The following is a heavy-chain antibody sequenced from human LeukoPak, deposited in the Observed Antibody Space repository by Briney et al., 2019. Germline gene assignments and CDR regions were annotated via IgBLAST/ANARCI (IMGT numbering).Heavy chain of an antibody. Sequence: ASVKVSCKASGYTFTVSDMHWMRHPPPQGLEWKGWINPNSGGTNYAQKFQSRVTMTRDTSISTAYMELSRLRADDTAVYYCASGDLLYDYYMDDWGKGTTVTVSS. CDR1: GYTFTVSD. J-gene: IGHJ6*03. CDR2: INPNSGGT. D-gene: IGHD4-17*01. V-gene: IGHV1-2*02. CDR3: ASGDLLYDYYMDD.